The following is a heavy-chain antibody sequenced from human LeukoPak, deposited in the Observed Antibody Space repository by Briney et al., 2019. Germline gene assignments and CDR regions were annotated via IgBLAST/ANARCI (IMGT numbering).Heavy chain of an antibody. J-gene: IGHJ5*02. CDR2: ISAYNGNT. D-gene: IGHD3-9*01. Sequence: ASVKVSCKASGYTFTSYGISWVRQAPGQGLEWMGWISAYNGNTNYAQKLQGRVTMTTDTSTSTAYMELRSLRSDDTAVYYCARDAPRSKRYFDWLPRRYWFDPWGQGTLVTVSS. V-gene: IGHV1-18*01. CDR1: GYTFTSYG. CDR3: ARDAPRSKRYFDWLPRRYWFDP.